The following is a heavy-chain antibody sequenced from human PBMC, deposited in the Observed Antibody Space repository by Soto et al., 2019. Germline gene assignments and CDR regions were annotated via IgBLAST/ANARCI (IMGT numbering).Heavy chain of an antibody. CDR1: GFSFSDYF. CDR3: ARDNSPNDGTPAGSSCFHL. V-gene: IGHV1-46*01. J-gene: IGHJ4*01. CDR2: INPSGDSR. Sequence: ASVKVSCKASGFSFSDYFMHWVRQAPGQGLEWMGIINPSGDSRNYAQKFQGRVTITRDTSTSTVYMDLSSLRYEDTAVYYCARDNSPNDGTPAGSSCFHLWGQGTLFTVSS. D-gene: IGHD6-19*01.